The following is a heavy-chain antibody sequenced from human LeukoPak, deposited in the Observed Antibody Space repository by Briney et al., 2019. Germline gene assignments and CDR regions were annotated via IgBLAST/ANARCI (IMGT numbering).Heavy chain of an antibody. V-gene: IGHV3-69-1*01. D-gene: IGHD3-10*01. CDR2: ISDSGTT. J-gene: IGHJ6*02. CDR3: ARSVNTDYYGSGRGSYYYGMDV. Sequence: GGSLRLSCAASGFTFSSYAMTWVRQAPGKGLEWVSRISDSGTTYYADSVKGRFTISRDNAKNSLYLQMNSLRAEDTAVYYCARSVNTDYYGSGRGSYYYGMDVWGQGTTVTVSS. CDR1: GFTFSSYA.